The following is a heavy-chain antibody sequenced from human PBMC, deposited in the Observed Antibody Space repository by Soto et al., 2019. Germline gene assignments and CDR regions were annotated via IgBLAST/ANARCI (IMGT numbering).Heavy chain of an antibody. CDR3: ARDGGARYFDWLLPPTFDY. CDR1: GFTFSSYS. D-gene: IGHD3-9*01. J-gene: IGHJ4*02. Sequence: GGSLRLSCAASGFTFSSYSMNWVRQAPGKGLEWVSSISSSSSYIYYADSVKGRFTISRDNAKNSLYLQMNSLRAEDTAVYYCARDGGARYFDWLLPPTFDYWGQGTLVPV. V-gene: IGHV3-21*01. CDR2: ISSSSSYI.